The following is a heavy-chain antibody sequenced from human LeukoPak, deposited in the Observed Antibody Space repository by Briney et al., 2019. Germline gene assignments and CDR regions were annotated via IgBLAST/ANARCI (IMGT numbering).Heavy chain of an antibody. V-gene: IGHV3-23*01. CDR1: GFIFSSYA. CDR3: AKDRSCTNDVCHEDFDY. J-gene: IGHJ4*02. D-gene: IGHD2-8*01. CDR2: ISGSGGST. Sequence: GGSLRLSCAASGFIFSSYATSWVRQAPGKGLERVSTISGSGGSTYYADSVKGRFTISRDNSKNTVYLQMNSLRAEDTAVYYCAKDRSCTNDVCHEDFDYWGQGTLVTVSS.